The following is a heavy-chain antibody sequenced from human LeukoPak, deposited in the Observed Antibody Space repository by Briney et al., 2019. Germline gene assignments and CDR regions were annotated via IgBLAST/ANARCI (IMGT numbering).Heavy chain of an antibody. J-gene: IGHJ5*02. V-gene: IGHV3-9*01. CDR1: GFTFDDYA. CDR3: AKAGQQLDLTSNWFDP. Sequence: GGSLRLSCAASGFTFDDYAMHWVRQAPGKGLEWVSGISWNSGSIGYADSVKGRFTISRDNAKNSLYLQMNSLRAEDTALYYCAKAGQQLDLTSNWFDPWAREPWSPSPQ. CDR2: ISWNSGSI. D-gene: IGHD6-13*01.